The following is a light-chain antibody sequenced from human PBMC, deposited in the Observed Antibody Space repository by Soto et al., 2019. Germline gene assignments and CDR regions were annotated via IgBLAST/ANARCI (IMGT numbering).Light chain of an antibody. CDR1: IIARQS. J-gene: IGLJ1*01. CDR3: SSYAGSSNV. V-gene: IGLV3-21*02. Sequence: SYELTQPPSVSLAPGQTATLTCGGAIIARQSVYWYRQRPGQAPVMVIYDDSDRPSGIPERISGSKSGNTATLTVSGLQAEDEADYYCSSYAGSSNVFGTGTKVTVL. CDR2: DDS.